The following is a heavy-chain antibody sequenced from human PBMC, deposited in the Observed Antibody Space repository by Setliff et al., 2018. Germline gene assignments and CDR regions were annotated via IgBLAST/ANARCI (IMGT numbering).Heavy chain of an antibody. CDR3: TRSRAPRVVLAADFDL. J-gene: IGHJ4*02. D-gene: IGHD2-15*01. Sequence: GASVKVSCKTSGYNFITTGISWVRQAPGQGPEWMGRVNPKNGGILYSQKFEGRVSMTGDRTISTVYMDLRSLTSDDTAVYFCTRSRAPRVVLAADFDLWGQGTLVTVSS. V-gene: IGHV1-2*06. CDR1: GYNFITTG. CDR2: VNPKNGGI.